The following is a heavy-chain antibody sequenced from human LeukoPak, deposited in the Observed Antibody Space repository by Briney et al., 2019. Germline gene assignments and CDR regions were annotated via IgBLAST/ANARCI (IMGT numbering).Heavy chain of an antibody. D-gene: IGHD2-15*01. V-gene: IGHV3-30*18. Sequence: GGSLRLSCAASGFTFSSYGMHWVRQAPGKGLEWVAVISYDGSNKYYADSVKGRFTISRDNSKNTLYLQMNSLRAEDTAVYYYAKDVVVVAATHLPDYWGQGTLVTVSS. J-gene: IGHJ4*02. CDR3: AKDVVVVAATHLPDY. CDR1: GFTFSSYG. CDR2: ISYDGSNK.